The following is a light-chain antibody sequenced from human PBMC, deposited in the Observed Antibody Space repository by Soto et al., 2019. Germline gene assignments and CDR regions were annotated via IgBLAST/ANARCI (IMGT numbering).Light chain of an antibody. CDR1: QDISNY. Sequence: DIQMTQSPSSLSASVGDRVTITCQASQDISNYLNWYQQKPGKAPKLLIYDASNLETGVPSRFSGSGSGTDFTFTISSLQPEEIATYYRQQYDNLPLFGPGTKVDIK. J-gene: IGKJ3*01. CDR2: DAS. CDR3: QQYDNLPL. V-gene: IGKV1-33*01.